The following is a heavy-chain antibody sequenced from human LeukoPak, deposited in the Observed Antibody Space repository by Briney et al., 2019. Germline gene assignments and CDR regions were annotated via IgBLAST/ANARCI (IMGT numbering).Heavy chain of an antibody. CDR2: ISYDGSNK. V-gene: IGHV3-30-3*01. J-gene: IGHJ6*02. CDR3: VRRGVHYGMDV. D-gene: IGHD2-8*01. Sequence: GKSLRLSCAASGFTFSGYPIHWVRQAPGKGLEWVAVISYDGSNKYYADSVKGRFTISRDNSKNTLYLQMNSLRAEDTAVYYCVRRGVHYGMDVWGQGTTVTVSS. CDR1: GFTFSGYP.